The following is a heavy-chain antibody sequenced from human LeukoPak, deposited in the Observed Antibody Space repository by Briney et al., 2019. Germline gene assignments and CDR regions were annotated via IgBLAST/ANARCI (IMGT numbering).Heavy chain of an antibody. CDR1: EFTFSSYA. CDR2: ISGSGGST. J-gene: IGHJ4*02. D-gene: IGHD6-13*01. Sequence: GGSLRLSCAASEFTFSSYAMSWVRQAPGKGLEWVSLISGSGGSTYYADSVKGRFTISRDNAKNSLYLQMNSLRAEDTAVYYCAKDYSSSWFDAFDYWGQGTLVTVSS. CDR3: AKDYSSSWFDAFDY. V-gene: IGHV3-23*01.